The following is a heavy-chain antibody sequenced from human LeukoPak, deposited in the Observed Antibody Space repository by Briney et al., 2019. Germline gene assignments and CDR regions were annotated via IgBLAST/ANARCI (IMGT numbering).Heavy chain of an antibody. CDR1: GYTFNSYG. V-gene: IGHV1-18*01. J-gene: IGHJ4*02. CDR2: ITAYNGNI. CDR3: ARDKDLKGFDY. Sequence: SVKVSCKSSGYTFNSYGISWVRQAPGQGLEWMGWITAYNGNINYAQKLQGRVTMTTDTSTSTAYMELRSLRSDDTAVYYCARDKDLKGFDYWGQGTLVTVSS.